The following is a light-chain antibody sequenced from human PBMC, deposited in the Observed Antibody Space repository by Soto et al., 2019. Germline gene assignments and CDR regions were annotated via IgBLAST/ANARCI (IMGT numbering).Light chain of an antibody. Sequence: EIVMTQSPATLSVSPGQGATLSCRASQPISRNLAWYQQKPGQAPRLLMYGASTRATDIPGRFSGGGSGTEFTLTISSQQSEDFAIYSCQQYNTLPRTFGQGTKVEVK. CDR1: QPISRN. J-gene: IGKJ1*01. CDR2: GAS. CDR3: QQYNTLPRT. V-gene: IGKV3-15*01.